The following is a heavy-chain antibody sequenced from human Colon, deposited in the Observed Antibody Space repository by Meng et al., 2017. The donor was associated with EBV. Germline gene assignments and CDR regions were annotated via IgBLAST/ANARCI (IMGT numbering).Heavy chain of an antibody. CDR1: HCTFTGYG. CDR3: AKGTPGRRYAEN. Sequence: KRPAASVKVPGTHLHCTFTGYGVSWLRQAPVQGLEWRAWLGAHDGDTSHAPRVQGRVTVTADRPTATAYMELRNLRSDDTGVYYCAKGTPGRRYAENWGQGTLVTVSS. CDR2: LGAHDGDT. J-gene: IGHJ4*02. D-gene: IGHD3-10*01. V-gene: IGHV1-18*01.